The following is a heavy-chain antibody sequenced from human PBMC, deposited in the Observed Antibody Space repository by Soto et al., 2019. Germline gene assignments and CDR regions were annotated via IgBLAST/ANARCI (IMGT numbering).Heavy chain of an antibody. J-gene: IGHJ4*02. CDR2: ITHSGST. Sequence: QVQLQQWGAGLLKPSETLSLTCAVYGGSFSGYYWSWIRQSPGKGLEWIGEITHSGSTNYNSSLKRRVTISVDTSKNQFSLKWSSVTAADTAVYYCARGRTLRYWGQGTLVTVSS. V-gene: IGHV4-34*02. CDR1: GGSFSGYY. CDR3: ARGRTLRY.